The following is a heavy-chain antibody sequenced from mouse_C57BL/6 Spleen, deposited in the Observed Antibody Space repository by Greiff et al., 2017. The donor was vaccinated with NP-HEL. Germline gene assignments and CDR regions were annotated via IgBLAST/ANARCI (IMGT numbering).Heavy chain of an antibody. V-gene: IGHV1-52*01. CDR3: AVWLRREDYAMDY. CDR1: GYTFTSYW. J-gene: IGHJ4*01. Sequence: VQLQQSGAELVRPGSSVKLSCKASGYTFTSYWMHWVKQRPIQGLEWIGNIDPSDSETHYNQKFKDKATLTVDKSSSTAYMQLSSLTSEDSAVYYCAVWLRREDYAMDYWGQGTSVTVSS. CDR2: IDPSDSET. D-gene: IGHD2-2*01.